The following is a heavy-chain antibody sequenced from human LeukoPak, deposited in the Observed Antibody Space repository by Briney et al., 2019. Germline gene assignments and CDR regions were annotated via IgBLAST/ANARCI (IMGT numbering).Heavy chain of an antibody. Sequence: SETLSLTCAVYGGSFSGYYWSWIRQPPGKGLEWIGEINHSGSTNYNPSLKSRVTISVDTSKNQFSLKLSSVNAADTTVYYCASHSGWYHYFDYWGQGTLVTVSS. CDR1: GGSFSGYY. CDR3: ASHSGWYHYFDY. V-gene: IGHV4-34*01. J-gene: IGHJ4*02. D-gene: IGHD6-19*01. CDR2: INHSGST.